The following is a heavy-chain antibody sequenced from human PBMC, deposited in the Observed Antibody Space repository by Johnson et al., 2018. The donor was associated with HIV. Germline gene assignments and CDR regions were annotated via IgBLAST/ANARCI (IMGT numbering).Heavy chain of an antibody. Sequence: QVQLVESGGGVVQPGRSLRLSCAASGFTFSSYAMHWVRQAPGKGLEWVALISYDGLNKYYADSVQGRFTISRDHSKNTLYLPMNSLRADDTAVYDCAKDSNGWEKLADAFDIWGQGTMVTVSS. D-gene: IGHD1-26*01. J-gene: IGHJ3*02. CDR3: AKDSNGWEKLADAFDI. CDR1: GFTFSSYA. V-gene: IGHV3-30-3*01. CDR2: ISYDGLNK.